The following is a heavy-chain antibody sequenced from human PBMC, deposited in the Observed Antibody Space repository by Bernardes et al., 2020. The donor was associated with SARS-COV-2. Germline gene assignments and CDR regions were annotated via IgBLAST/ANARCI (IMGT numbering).Heavy chain of an antibody. CDR2: ISSSTSYI. CDR3: AREVPGIAAADFDY. V-gene: IGHV3-21*01. CDR1: GFTFSSYS. J-gene: IGHJ4*02. D-gene: IGHD6-13*01. Sequence: GGSLRLSCAASGFTFSSYSMNWVRQAPGKGLEWVSSISSSTSYIYYADSVKGRFTISRDNAKNSLYLHMNSLRVEDTAVYYCAREVPGIAAADFDYWGQGILVTVSS.